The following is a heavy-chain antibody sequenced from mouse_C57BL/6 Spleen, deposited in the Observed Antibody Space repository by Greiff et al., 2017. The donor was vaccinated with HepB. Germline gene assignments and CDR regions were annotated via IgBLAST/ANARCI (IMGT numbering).Heavy chain of an antibody. Sequence: VQLQQSGPELVKPGASVKISCKASGYSFTGYYMHWVKQSSEKSLEWIGEINPSTGGTSYNQKFKGKATLTVDKSSSTADMQLKSLTSEDSAVYYCARSSITTVVADYWGQGTTLTVSS. CDR1: GYSFTGYY. CDR3: ARSSITTVVADY. D-gene: IGHD1-1*01. CDR2: INPSTGGT. J-gene: IGHJ2*01. V-gene: IGHV1-43*01.